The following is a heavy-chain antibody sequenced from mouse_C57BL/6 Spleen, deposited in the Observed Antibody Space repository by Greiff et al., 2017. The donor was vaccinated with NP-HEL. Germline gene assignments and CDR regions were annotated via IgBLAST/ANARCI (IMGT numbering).Heavy chain of an antibody. CDR2: ISYDGSN. D-gene: IGHD3-2*02. J-gene: IGHJ3*01. V-gene: IGHV3-6*01. CDR1: GYSITSGYY. Sequence: VQLKQSGPGLVKPSQSLSLTCSVTGYSITSGYYWNWIRQFPGNKLEWMGYISYDGSNNYNPSLKNRISITRDTSKNQFFLKLNSVTTEDTATYYCAKTAQVAWFAYWGQGTLVTVSA. CDR3: AKTAQVAWFAY.